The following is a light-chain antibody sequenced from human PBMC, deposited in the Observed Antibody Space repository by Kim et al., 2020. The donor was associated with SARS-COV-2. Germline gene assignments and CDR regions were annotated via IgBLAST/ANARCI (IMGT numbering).Light chain of an antibody. J-gene: IGLJ3*02. V-gene: IGLV2-14*03. Sequence: SITITCTGSSSDLGYNYVSWYQQHPGKAPKLIIYDVSNRPSGVSDRFSGSKSGNTASLTISGLQAEDEADYYCSSYTSSSTLDGVFGGGTQLTVL. CDR2: DVS. CDR1: SSDLGYNY. CDR3: SSYTSSSTLDGV.